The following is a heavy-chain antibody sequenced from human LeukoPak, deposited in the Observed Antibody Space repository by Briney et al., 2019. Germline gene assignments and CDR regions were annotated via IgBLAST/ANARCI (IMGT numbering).Heavy chain of an antibody. CDR3: AKDGRTMSV. CDR2: IKQDGSEK. CDR1: GFTFSSYG. Sequence: PGGSLRLSCAASGFTFSSYGMPWVRQAPGKGLEWVANIKQDGSEKYYVDSVKGRFTISRDNAKGSLYLQMNSLRAEDTAVYYCAKDGRTMSVWGRGTTVTVSS. D-gene: IGHD3-10*02. V-gene: IGHV3-7*01. J-gene: IGHJ6*02.